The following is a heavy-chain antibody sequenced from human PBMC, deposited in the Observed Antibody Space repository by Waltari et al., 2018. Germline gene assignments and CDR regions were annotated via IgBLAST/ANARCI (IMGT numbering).Heavy chain of an antibody. CDR1: GVTLRRSW. Sequence: EVQLVESGGGLVQPGGSLRLSCAASGVTLRRSWIPWVRQTPGKGLMWGSRINNDGSSTVYADSVKGRFTISRDDAKNTVSLQMNNLSAEDTALYYCARAGLLGAFDVWGQGTMVTVSS. CDR3: ARAGLLGAFDV. J-gene: IGHJ3*01. CDR2: INNDGSST. D-gene: IGHD2-15*01. V-gene: IGHV3-74*03.